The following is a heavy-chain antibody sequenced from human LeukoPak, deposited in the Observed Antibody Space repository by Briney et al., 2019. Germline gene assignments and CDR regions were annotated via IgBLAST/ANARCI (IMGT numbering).Heavy chain of an antibody. CDR2: IYYSGST. Sequence: KPSGTLSLTCTVSGGSVSSGGYYWSWIRQHPGKGLEWIGYIYYSGSTYYNPSLKSRVTISVDTSKNQFSLKLSSVTAADTAVYYCARGVDTAMVDFDYWGQGTLVTVSS. D-gene: IGHD5-18*01. CDR1: GGSVSSGGYY. V-gene: IGHV4-31*03. CDR3: ARGVDTAMVDFDY. J-gene: IGHJ4*02.